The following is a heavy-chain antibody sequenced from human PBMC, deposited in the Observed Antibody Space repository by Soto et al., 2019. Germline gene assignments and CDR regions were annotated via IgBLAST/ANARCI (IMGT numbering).Heavy chain of an antibody. V-gene: IGHV1-2*04. D-gene: IGHD1-26*01. CDR2: INPNSGGT. CDR3: ARGIGSQLESAFDI. CDR1: GYTFTGYY. Sequence: ASVKVSCKASGYTFTGYYMHWVRQAPGQGLEWMGWINPNSGGTNYAQKFQGWVTMTRDTSISTAYMELSRLRSDDTAVYYCARGIGSQLESAFDIWGQGKMVTVS. J-gene: IGHJ3*02.